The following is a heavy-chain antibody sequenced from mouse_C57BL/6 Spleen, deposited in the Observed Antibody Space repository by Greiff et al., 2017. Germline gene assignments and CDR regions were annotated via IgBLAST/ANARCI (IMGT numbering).Heavy chain of an antibody. J-gene: IGHJ2*01. CDR2: INPTNGRT. D-gene: IGHD3-3*01. CDR1: GYTFTSYW. V-gene: IGHV1-53*01. CDR3: ARLAGAHKGEGYC. Sequence: VQLQQSGTELVKPGASVKLSCKASGYTFTSYWMHWVKQRPGQGLEWIGNINPTNGRTNYNEKFKSKATLTVDKSSSTAYMQLSSPPSEDSAVYYCARLAGAHKGEGYCWGQGTTLTVSS.